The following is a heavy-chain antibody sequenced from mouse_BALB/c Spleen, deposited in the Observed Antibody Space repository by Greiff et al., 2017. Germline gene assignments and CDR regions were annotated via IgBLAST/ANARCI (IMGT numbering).Heavy chain of an antibody. CDR1: GYSITSDYA. V-gene: IGHV3-2*02. D-gene: IGHD1-1*01. CDR3: AREGNYYGSSQDFDV. Sequence: VQLKQSGPGLVKPSQSLSLTCTVTGYSITSDYAWNWIRQFPGNKLEWMGYISYSGSTSYNPSLKSRISIHRDTSKNQFFLQLNSVTTEDTATYYCAREGNYYGSSQDFDVGGAGTTVTVSS. CDR2: ISYSGST. J-gene: IGHJ1*01.